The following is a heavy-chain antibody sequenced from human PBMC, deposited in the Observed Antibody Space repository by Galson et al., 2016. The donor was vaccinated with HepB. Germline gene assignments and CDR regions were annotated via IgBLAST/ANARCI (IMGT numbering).Heavy chain of an antibody. CDR3: VKNRVYGDHVWAFDI. Sequence: SLRLSCAASGFTFSNYGMHWVRQAPGKGLEWLTFTSSDGGQNSYVDSVKGRFTISRDNTKNTLYLQMNSLRPEDTAVYYCVKNRVYGDHVWAFDIWGQGTMVTVSS. CDR1: GFTFSNYG. J-gene: IGHJ3*02. D-gene: IGHD4-17*01. V-gene: IGHV3-30*18. CDR2: TSSDGGQN.